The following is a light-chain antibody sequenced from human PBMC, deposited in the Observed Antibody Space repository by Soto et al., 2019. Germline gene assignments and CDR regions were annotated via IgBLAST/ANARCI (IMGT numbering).Light chain of an antibody. CDR1: SSDVGTYKY. J-gene: IGLJ1*01. Sequence: QSALTQPASVSGSPGQSITISCTGTSSDVGTYKYVSWYQQHPGKAPKLMIYDVNNRPSGISDRFSGSKSGTTASLTISGLQAEDEADYYCCSYTTTTSYVFGTGTKLTVL. CDR2: DVN. V-gene: IGLV2-14*01. CDR3: CSYTTTTSYV.